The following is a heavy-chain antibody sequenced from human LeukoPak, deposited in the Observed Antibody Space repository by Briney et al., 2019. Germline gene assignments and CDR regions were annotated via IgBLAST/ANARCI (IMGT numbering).Heavy chain of an antibody. CDR3: VRSLGY. J-gene: IGHJ4*02. Sequence: HPGGSLRLSCAASGFPFSSYAMNWVRQAPGKGLEWVSVIAGSDGFTQYADSVKGRFTISRDNSKNTVYLQMNRLRVEDTALYYCVRSLGYWGQGTLVTVSS. CDR1: GFPFSSYA. CDR2: IAGSDGFT. V-gene: IGHV3-23*01.